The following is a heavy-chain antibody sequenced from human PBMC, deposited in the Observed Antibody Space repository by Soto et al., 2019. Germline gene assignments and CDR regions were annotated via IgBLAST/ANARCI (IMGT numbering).Heavy chain of an antibody. Sequence: QLVESGGGLVQPGGSLRLSCAASGFTFSNSVLQWARQAPGPGLEWVSRISHDGSITSYADSVKGRFTVYRDGAKNTLFLQMDSLRVEDTAVDYCATDLNWKIDYWGQGNLVTVSS. CDR3: ATDLNWKIDY. V-gene: IGHV3-74*02. CDR2: ISHDGSIT. J-gene: IGHJ4*02. D-gene: IGHD1-1*01. CDR1: GFTFSNSV.